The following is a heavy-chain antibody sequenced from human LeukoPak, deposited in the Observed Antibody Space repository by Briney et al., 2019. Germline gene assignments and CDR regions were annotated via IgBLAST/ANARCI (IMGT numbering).Heavy chain of an antibody. CDR2: IYYSGST. J-gene: IGHJ6*02. CDR1: GGSISSGDYY. V-gene: IGHV4-30-4*01. CDR3: AREQVAASDYNYYGMDV. Sequence: SQTLSLTCTVSGGSISSGDYYWSWIRQPPGKGLEWIGYIYYSGSTYYNPSLKSRVTISLDTSKNQFSLKLSSVTAADTAVYYCAREQVAASDYNYYGMDVWGQGTTVTVSS. D-gene: IGHD2-15*01.